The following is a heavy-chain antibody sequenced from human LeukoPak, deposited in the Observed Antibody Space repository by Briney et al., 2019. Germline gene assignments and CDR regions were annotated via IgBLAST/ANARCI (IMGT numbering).Heavy chain of an antibody. V-gene: IGHV3-30-3*01. D-gene: IGHD3-10*01. CDR1: GFTFSSFA. CDR3: ARDDYYGSGSYYKPIYYYYYGMDV. CDR2: ISYDGSNK. Sequence: GGSLRLSCAASGFTFSSFAIHWVRQAPGKGLEWVALISYDGSNKYYADSVKGRFTISRDNSKNTLYLQMNSLRAEDTAVYYCARDDYYGSGSYYKPIYYYYYGMDVWGQGTTVTVSS. J-gene: IGHJ6*02.